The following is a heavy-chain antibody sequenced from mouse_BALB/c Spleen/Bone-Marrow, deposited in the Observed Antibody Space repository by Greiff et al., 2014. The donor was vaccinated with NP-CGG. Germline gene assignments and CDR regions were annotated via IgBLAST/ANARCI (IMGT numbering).Heavy chain of an antibody. J-gene: IGHJ4*01. CDR3: ARWLLRYYAMDD. Sequence: QVQLQQSGAELVKPGASVKLSCKASGYTFTSYWTHWVKQRPGQGLEWIGEIDPSDSYTNYNQKFKGRATLTVDKSSSTAYMQLSRLTSEDSAVYFCARWLLRYYAMDDWGQGTSVTVSS. V-gene: IGHV1-69*02. CDR1: GYTFTSYW. D-gene: IGHD2-3*01. CDR2: IDPSDSYT.